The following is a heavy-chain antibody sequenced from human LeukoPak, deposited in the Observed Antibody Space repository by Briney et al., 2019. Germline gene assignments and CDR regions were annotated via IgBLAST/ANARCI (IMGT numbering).Heavy chain of an antibody. Sequence: SETLSLTCTVSGGSISSYYWGWIRQPAGKGLEWIGRIYTSGSANYNPSLKSRVTMSVDTSKNQFSLKLSSVTAADTAVYYCAREGKRWLQSDQWFDPWGQGTLVTVSS. CDR3: AREGKRWLQSDQWFDP. CDR2: IYTSGSA. V-gene: IGHV4-4*07. CDR1: GGSISSYY. J-gene: IGHJ5*02. D-gene: IGHD5-24*01.